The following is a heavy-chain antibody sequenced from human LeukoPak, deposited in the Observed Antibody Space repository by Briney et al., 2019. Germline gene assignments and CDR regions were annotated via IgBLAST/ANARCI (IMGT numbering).Heavy chain of an antibody. CDR1: GFTFSSYG. J-gene: IGHJ6*03. Sequence: GGSLRLSCAASGFTFSSYGMHWVRQALGKGLEWVAFIRYDGSNKYYADSVKGRFTISRDNSKNTLYLQMNSLRAEDTAVYYCAKVAPDGYNSHYYYYMDVWGKGTTVTVSS. CDR2: IRYDGSNK. D-gene: IGHD5-24*01. CDR3: AKVAPDGYNSHYYYYMDV. V-gene: IGHV3-30*02.